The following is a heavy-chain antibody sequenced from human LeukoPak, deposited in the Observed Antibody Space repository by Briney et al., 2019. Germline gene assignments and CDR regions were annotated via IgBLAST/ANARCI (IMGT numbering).Heavy chain of an antibody. Sequence: GASLQISCKGSGSIFTSYWIGWVRQLPGKGLEWMGIIYPGDSDTRYSPSFQGQVTISADKSISTAYLQWSSLKASDTAMYYCARYPTTVVTYFDYWGQGTLVTVSS. CDR2: IYPGDSDT. J-gene: IGHJ4*02. CDR1: GSIFTSYW. V-gene: IGHV5-51*01. D-gene: IGHD4-23*01. CDR3: ARYPTTVVTYFDY.